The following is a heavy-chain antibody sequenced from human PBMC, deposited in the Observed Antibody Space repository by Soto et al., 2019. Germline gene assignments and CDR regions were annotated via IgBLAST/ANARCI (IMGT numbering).Heavy chain of an antibody. Sequence: EEQLVESGGGLVKPGGSLRLSCAASGFTFSSYSMNWVRQAPGKGLEWVSSISSSSSYIYYADSVKGRFTISRDNAKNSLYLQMNSLRAEDTAVYYCARDKRSSGWYEDYWGQGTLVTVSS. CDR2: ISSSSSYI. CDR3: ARDKRSSGWYEDY. CDR1: GFTFSSYS. J-gene: IGHJ4*02. V-gene: IGHV3-21*01. D-gene: IGHD6-19*01.